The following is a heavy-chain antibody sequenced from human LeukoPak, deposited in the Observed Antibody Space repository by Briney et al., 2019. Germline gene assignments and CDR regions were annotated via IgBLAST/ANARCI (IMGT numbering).Heavy chain of an antibody. Sequence: SQTLSLTCTVSGGSISSGSYYWSWIRQPAGKGLEWIGRIYTSGSTNYNPSLKSRVTISVDTSKNQFSLKLSSVTAADTAVYYCARGGTIKNGMDVWGQGTTVTVSS. CDR3: ARGGTIKNGMDV. D-gene: IGHD1-14*01. CDR2: IYTSGST. V-gene: IGHV4-61*02. J-gene: IGHJ6*02. CDR1: GGSISSGSYY.